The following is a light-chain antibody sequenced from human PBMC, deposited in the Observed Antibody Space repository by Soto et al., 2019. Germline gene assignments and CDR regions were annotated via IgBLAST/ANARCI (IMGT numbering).Light chain of an antibody. Sequence: EVVMTQSPASLSASPGERVTLSCRASQNIRSSLAWYQQRPGQAPRLLIYDASTWATGIPPRFSGGGSGTEFTVTISRLQSEDFAIYLCQQYDIWPPYTFGQGTKVEF. CDR2: DAS. V-gene: IGKV3-15*01. CDR1: QNIRSS. J-gene: IGKJ2*01. CDR3: QQYDIWPPYT.